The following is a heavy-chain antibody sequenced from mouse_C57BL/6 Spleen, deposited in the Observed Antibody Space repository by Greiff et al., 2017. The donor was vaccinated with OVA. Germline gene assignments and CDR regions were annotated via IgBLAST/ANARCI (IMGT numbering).Heavy chain of an antibody. CDR3: ARSLYYYGSSYPPWFAY. CDR2: IDPANGNT. Sequence: VQLQQSVAELVRPGASVKLSCTASGFNIKNTYMHWVKQRPEQGLEWIGRIDPANGNTKYAPTFQGKATITADTSSNTAYLQLSSLTSEDTAIYYCARSLYYYGSSYPPWFAYWGQGTLVTVSA. V-gene: IGHV14-3*01. D-gene: IGHD1-1*01. J-gene: IGHJ3*01. CDR1: GFNIKNTY.